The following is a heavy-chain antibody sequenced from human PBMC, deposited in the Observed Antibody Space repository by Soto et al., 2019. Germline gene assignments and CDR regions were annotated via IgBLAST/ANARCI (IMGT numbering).Heavy chain of an antibody. CDR3: ARTATFGVVMDKNWFDP. D-gene: IGHD3-3*01. J-gene: IGHJ5*02. CDR1: GYTFTSYG. V-gene: IGHV1-18*01. CDR2: ISAYNGNT. Sequence: ASVKVSCKASGYTFTSYGISWVRQAPGQGLEWTGWISAYNGNTNYAQKLQGRVTMTTDTSTSTAYMELRSLRSDDTAVYYCARTATFGVVMDKNWFDPCGQVTLVTVPS.